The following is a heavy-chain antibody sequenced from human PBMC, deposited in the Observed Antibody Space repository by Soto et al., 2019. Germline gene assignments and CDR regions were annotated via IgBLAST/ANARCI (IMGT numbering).Heavy chain of an antibody. CDR1: GYTFTSYG. CDR3: ARADRILWFGELSAYFDY. CDR2: ISAYNGNT. J-gene: IGHJ4*02. D-gene: IGHD3-10*01. V-gene: IGHV1-18*01. Sequence: QVQLVQSGAEVKKPGASVKVSCKASGYTFTSYGISWVRQAPGQGLEWMGWISAYNGNTNYAQKLQGRVTMTTDTSTSTAYMELRSLRSDDTAVYYWARADRILWFGELSAYFDYWGQGTLVTVAS.